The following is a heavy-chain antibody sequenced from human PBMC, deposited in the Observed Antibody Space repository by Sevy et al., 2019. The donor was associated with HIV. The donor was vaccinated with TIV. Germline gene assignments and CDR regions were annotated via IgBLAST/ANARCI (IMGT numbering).Heavy chain of an antibody. CDR1: GYTFTGQY. D-gene: IGHD5-18*01. Sequence: ASVKVSCKASGYTFTGQYIHWVRQAPGRGLEWMGWINPNSVGTNHVQELQGRVTMTRETSISTAYMELRELKSDDTAIYYCGRDLRLRGYSYCSFDYWGQGTLVTVSS. J-gene: IGHJ4*02. V-gene: IGHV1-2*02. CDR2: INPNSVGT. CDR3: GRDLRLRGYSYCSFDY.